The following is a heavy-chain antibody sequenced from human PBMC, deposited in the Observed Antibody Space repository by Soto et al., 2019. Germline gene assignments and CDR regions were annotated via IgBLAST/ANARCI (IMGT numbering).Heavy chain of an antibody. CDR2: ISYDGSNK. CDR3: AKGTTDSRPSEFDY. Sequence: QVQLVESGGGVVQPGRSLRLSCAASGFTFSSYGMHWVRQAPGKGLEWVAVISYDGSNKYYADSVKGRFTISRDNSKNTLYLQKNSLRAEDTAVYYCAKGTTDSRPSEFDYWGQGTLVTVSS. V-gene: IGHV3-30*18. D-gene: IGHD6-13*01. J-gene: IGHJ4*02. CDR1: GFTFSSYG.